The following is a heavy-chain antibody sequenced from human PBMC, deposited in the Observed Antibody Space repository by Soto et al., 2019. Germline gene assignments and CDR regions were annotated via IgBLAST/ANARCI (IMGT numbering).Heavy chain of an antibody. J-gene: IGHJ5*02. CDR2: IYYSGST. Sequence: SETLSLTCTVSGGSISSGDYYWSWIRQPPGKGLEWIGYIYYSGSTYYNPSLKSRVTISVDTSKNQFSLKLSSVTAADTAVYYCARDRPNEYSSSSLAHGNWFDPWGQGTLVTVSS. V-gene: IGHV4-30-4*01. CDR1: GGSISSGDYY. D-gene: IGHD6-6*01. CDR3: ARDRPNEYSSSSLAHGNWFDP.